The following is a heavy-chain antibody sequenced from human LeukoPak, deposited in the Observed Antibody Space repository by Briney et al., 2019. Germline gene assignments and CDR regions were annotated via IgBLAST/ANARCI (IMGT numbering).Heavy chain of an antibody. V-gene: IGHV3-23*01. CDR2: ISGGGGST. J-gene: IGHJ1*01. CDR1: GFTFSTYA. D-gene: IGHD6-13*01. CDR3: ARDSTWYSNSWDSDYLQH. Sequence: GGSLRLSCAASGFTFSTYAMTWVRQAPGKGLEWVSAISGGGGSTYYADSVKGRFTFSRDNSKNTMYLQMNSLRAEDTAVYYCARDSTWYSNSWDSDYLQHWGQGTLVTVSS.